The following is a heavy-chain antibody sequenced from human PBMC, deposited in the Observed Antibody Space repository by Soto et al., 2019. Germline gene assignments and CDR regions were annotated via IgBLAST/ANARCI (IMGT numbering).Heavy chain of an antibody. D-gene: IGHD4-17*01. J-gene: IGHJ4*02. V-gene: IGHV4-30-4*01. CDR3: ARVPFAVTTYIDY. CDR1: GGSISSGDYY. Sequence: QVQLQESGPGLVKPSQTLSLTCTVSGGSISSGDYYWSWIRQPPGKGLEWNGYIFYSGSTYYNPSLKSRVPISQDTSKNQFSLRLSSVTAADTAVYFCARVPFAVTTYIDYWGQGTLVTVSS. CDR2: IFYSGST.